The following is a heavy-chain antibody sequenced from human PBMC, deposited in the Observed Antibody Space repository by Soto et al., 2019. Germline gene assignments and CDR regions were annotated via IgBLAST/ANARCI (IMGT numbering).Heavy chain of an antibody. CDR1: GFTFSTYW. D-gene: IGHD3-3*02. J-gene: IGHJ4*02. CDR3: ARVAFHNDYLDY. CDR2: IKGDGSST. V-gene: IGHV3-74*01. Sequence: EVQLVESGGDSVQPGGSLRLSCAASGFTFSTYWMHWVRQAPGEGLVWVSRIKGDGSSTSSADSMECRFTISRDNAKNTVYLHMHSLRADDTAVYYCARVAFHNDYLDYWGQGTLVTVSS.